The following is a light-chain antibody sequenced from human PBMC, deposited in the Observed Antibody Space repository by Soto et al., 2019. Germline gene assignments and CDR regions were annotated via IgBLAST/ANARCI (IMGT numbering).Light chain of an antibody. CDR2: ATS. J-gene: IGKJ1*01. V-gene: IGKV3-20*01. Sequence: EIVLTQSPGTLSLSQGERATLSCRASQSISGSYLAWYQQKPGQPPRLLIYATSGRATGIPGRFSGSASETDFTLTISRLEPEDFAVYYCQHYSTSPWTFGQGTKVEIK. CDR3: QHYSTSPWT. CDR1: QSISGSY.